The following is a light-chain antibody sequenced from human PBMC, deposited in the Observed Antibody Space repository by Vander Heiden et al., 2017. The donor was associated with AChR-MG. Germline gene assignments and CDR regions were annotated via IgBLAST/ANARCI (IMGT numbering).Light chain of an antibody. J-gene: IGKJ5*01. Sequence: EIVLTQSPATLSVSPGERATLPCRASQRVSSYLAWYQQKPGQAPRLLIYDASNRATGIPARFSGSGSGTDFTLTISSLEPEDFAVYYCQQRSNWPFTFGQGTRLEIK. V-gene: IGKV3-11*01. CDR2: DAS. CDR1: QRVSSY. CDR3: QQRSNWPFT.